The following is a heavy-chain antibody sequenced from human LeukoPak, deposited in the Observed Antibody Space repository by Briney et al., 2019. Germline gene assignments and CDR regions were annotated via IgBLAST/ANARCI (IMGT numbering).Heavy chain of an antibody. Sequence: GGSLRLSCAASGFTVSSNYMSWVRQAPGKGLEWVSVIYSGGSTYYADSVKGRFTISRDNSKNTLYLQMNSLRAEDTAVYYCARSARAVTTGSTLWFDPWGQGNLVTVSS. D-gene: IGHD1-1*01. CDR1: GFTVSSNY. CDR2: IYSGGST. J-gene: IGHJ5*02. V-gene: IGHV3-53*01. CDR3: ARSARAVTTGSTLWFDP.